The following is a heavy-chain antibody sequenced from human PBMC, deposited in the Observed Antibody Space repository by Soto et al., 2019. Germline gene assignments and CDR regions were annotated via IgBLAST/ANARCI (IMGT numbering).Heavy chain of an antibody. Sequence: GGFLRLSCAASGFTFSSYAMSWVRQAPGKGLEWVSAISGSGGSTYYADSVKGRFTISRDNSKNTLYLQMNSLRAEDTAVYYCAKEIVGATITSGGYYWGQGTLVTVSS. V-gene: IGHV3-23*01. D-gene: IGHD1-26*01. CDR3: AKEIVGATITSGGYY. CDR1: GFTFSSYA. CDR2: ISGSGGST. J-gene: IGHJ4*02.